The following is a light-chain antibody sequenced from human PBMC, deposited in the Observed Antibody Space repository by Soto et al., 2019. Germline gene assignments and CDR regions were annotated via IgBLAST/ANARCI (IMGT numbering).Light chain of an antibody. J-gene: IGKJ2*01. CDR2: GAS. Sequence: EIVLTQSPGTLSLSPGERATLSCRASQTGTNNYLAWYQQTPGQAPRLVMSGASSRATGIPDRFSGGGSETDFTLTISRLEPEDLAVYYSQQYDSSYTVGQGTKLEIK. CDR3: QQYDSSYT. CDR1: QTGTNNY. V-gene: IGKV3-20*01.